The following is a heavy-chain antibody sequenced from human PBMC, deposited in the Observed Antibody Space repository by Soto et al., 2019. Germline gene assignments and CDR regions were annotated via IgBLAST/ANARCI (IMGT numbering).Heavy chain of an antibody. CDR1: GYTFSRYG. CDR2: ISGYNGDT. V-gene: IGHV1-18*01. CDR3: AKHGQPPYYYYGMYV. Sequence: QGQLVQSGPEAKKPGASVKVSCKASGYTFSRYGISWVRQAPGQGLEWMGWISGYNGDTKYAQKVQGRVTMTIDTSTYTAYMELRSLTSDDTAIYYCAKHGQPPYYYYGMYVWGQGTTVTVSS. J-gene: IGHJ6*02.